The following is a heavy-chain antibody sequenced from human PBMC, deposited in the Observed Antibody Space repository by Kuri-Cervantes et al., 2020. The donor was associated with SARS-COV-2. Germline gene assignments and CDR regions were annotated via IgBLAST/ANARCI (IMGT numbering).Heavy chain of an antibody. D-gene: IGHD3-22*01. CDR2: IKQDGSEK. V-gene: IGHV3-7*01. CDR3: ARDRASYDSSGYYYYYYGMDV. Sequence: GESLKISCAASGLTFSNYWMNWVRQAPGKGLEWVANIKQDGSEKKSVDSVKGRFTISRDNAKNSLYLQMNSLRAEDTAVYYCARDRASYDSSGYYYYYYGMDVWGQGTTVTVSS. J-gene: IGHJ6*02. CDR1: GLTFSNYW.